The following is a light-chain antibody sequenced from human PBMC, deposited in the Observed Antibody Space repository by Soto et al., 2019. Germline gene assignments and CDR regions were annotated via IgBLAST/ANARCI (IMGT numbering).Light chain of an antibody. CDR1: QSTSSW. V-gene: IGKV1-5*03. Sequence: DIQMTQSPSTLSAAVGDRVTITCRARQSTSSWLAWYQQKPGKAPKILIYKASSLESGVPSRFSGSGSGTEFTLTISSLQPDDFATYYCKQYNTYPWTFGQGTKVEIK. CDR3: KQYNTYPWT. J-gene: IGKJ1*01. CDR2: KAS.